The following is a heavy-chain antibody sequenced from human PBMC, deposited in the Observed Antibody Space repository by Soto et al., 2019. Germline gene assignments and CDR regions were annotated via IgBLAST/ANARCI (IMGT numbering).Heavy chain of an antibody. D-gene: IGHD3-3*01. V-gene: IGHV4-31*03. CDR2: IYYSGST. Sequence: TLSLTCTVSGRSLSRGGDYCSWLRQNPGKGLEWIGYIYYSGSTYYNPSLKSRVTISVDTSKNQFSLKLSSVTAADTAVYYCARVTIFGVVIGEYYFDYWGQGTLVTVSS. CDR3: ARVTIFGVVIGEYYFDY. CDR1: GRSLSRGGDY. J-gene: IGHJ4*02.